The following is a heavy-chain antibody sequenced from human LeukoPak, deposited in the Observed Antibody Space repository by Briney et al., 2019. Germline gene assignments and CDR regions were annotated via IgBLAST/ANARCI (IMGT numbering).Heavy chain of an antibody. J-gene: IGHJ6*02. CDR1: GFTFSSYS. CDR2: ISSRSSYI. V-gene: IGHV3-21*01. D-gene: IGHD1-26*01. Sequence: GGSLRLSCAASGFTFSSYSMNWVRQAPGKGLEWVSSISSRSSYIYYPDPVKGRFTISRDNAKNSLYLQMNSLRAEDTAVYYCARGVGGGMDVWGQGTTVTVSS. CDR3: ARGVGGGMDV.